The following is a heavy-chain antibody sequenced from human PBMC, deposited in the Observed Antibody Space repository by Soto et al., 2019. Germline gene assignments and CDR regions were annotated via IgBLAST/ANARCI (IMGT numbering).Heavy chain of an antibody. D-gene: IGHD6-19*01. J-gene: IGHJ4*02. V-gene: IGHV1-8*01. CDR1: GYPFTTYD. CDR3: ARGRGWRDY. CDR2: INLNSGHT. Sequence: QVQLVQSGAEVKKPGASVKVSCKASGYPFTTYDISWVRQAAGQGLEWMGWINLNSGHTDYAQRFQGRVTMTRNTSLSTAYMELTSLSSEDTAVYYLARGRGWRDYWGQGPLVTVSS.